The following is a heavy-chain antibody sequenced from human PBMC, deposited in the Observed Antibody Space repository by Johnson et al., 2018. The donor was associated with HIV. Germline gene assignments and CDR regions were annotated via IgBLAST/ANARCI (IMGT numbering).Heavy chain of an antibody. V-gene: IGHV3-64*01. D-gene: IGHD3-10*01. Sequence: VQLVESGGGLVQPGGSLRLSCAASGFIFSSYAMHWVRQAPGTGLQYVSAISSNGGSTYYANSVKGRFTISRDNSRNTLYLQMGRLRVEDMAVYYCARDVASGYGSGDHAFDIWGQGTMVTVSS. CDR2: ISSNGGST. CDR1: GFIFSSYA. CDR3: ARDVASGYGSGDHAFDI. J-gene: IGHJ3*02.